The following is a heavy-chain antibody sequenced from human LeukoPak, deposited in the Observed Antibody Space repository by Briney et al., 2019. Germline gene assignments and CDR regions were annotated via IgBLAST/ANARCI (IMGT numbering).Heavy chain of an antibody. Sequence: HPAKSLRLSCAASGFTFDNYAMHWVRQAPGKGLELVSGSSWSSGSIGYADSVKGRFTMFRDNAKNSLYLQMNSLRAEDTALYYCAKGVRITMVRGAFDIWGQGTMVTVSS. CDR1: GFTFDNYA. J-gene: IGHJ3*02. CDR2: SSWSSGSI. CDR3: AKGVRITMVRGAFDI. V-gene: IGHV3-9*01. D-gene: IGHD3-10*01.